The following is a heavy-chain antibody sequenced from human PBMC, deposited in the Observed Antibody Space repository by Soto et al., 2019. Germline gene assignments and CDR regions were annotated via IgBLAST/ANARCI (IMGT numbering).Heavy chain of an antibody. J-gene: IGHJ4*02. CDR1: GFTFSSYG. Sequence: GGSLRLSCAASGFTFSSYGMHWVRQAPGKGLEWVAVIWYDGSNKYYADSVKGRFTISRDNSKNTLYLQMNSLRAEDTAVYYCAREGNDSSGYRVRYFDYWGQGTLVTVSS. CDR2: IWYDGSNK. V-gene: IGHV3-33*01. CDR3: AREGNDSSGYRVRYFDY. D-gene: IGHD3-22*01.